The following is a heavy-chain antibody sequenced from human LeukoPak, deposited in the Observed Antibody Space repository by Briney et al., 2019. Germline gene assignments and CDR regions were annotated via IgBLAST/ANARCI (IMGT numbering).Heavy chain of an antibody. J-gene: IGHJ4*02. CDR1: GFAFSNYA. V-gene: IGHV3-23*01. CDR3: AKATGYSGGYGGFDY. D-gene: IGHD1-26*01. Sequence: GGSLRLSCAAFGFAFSNYAMNWVRQAPGKELEWVSAISGSGGGTYHADSVKGRFTISRDNYNNTLYLQMNSLRAEDTAVYYCAKATGYSGGYGGFDYWGQGTLVTVSS. CDR2: ISGSGGGT.